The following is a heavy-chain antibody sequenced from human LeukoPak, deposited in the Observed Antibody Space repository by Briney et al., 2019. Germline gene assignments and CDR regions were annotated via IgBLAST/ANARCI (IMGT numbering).Heavy chain of an antibody. J-gene: IGHJ5*02. CDR1: GGSISSGDYY. Sequence: PSETLSLTCTVSGGSISSGDYYWSWIRQPPGKGLEWIGYIYYSGSTYYNPSLKSRVTITVDTSKNQFSLKLSSVTAADTAVYFCARLDLYIAARRRWFDPWGQGTLVTVSS. D-gene: IGHD6-6*01. V-gene: IGHV4-30-4*01. CDR2: IYYSGST. CDR3: ARLDLYIAARRRWFDP.